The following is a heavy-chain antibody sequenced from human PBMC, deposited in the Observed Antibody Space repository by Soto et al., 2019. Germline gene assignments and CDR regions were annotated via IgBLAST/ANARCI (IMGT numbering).Heavy chain of an antibody. D-gene: IGHD6-19*01. CDR1: GYSFTSYW. CDR3: ARSRRGAYSSGWYSPSGYYNYGIDV. Sequence: GESLKVSCKGSGYSFTSYWIGWVRQMPGKGLEWMGIIYPGDSDIRYSPSFQGQVSISADTSISTAYLQWTSLKASDTAMYYCARSRRGAYSSGWYSPSGYYNYGIDVWGQGTKVTVLL. CDR2: IYPGDSDI. V-gene: IGHV5-51*01. J-gene: IGHJ6*02.